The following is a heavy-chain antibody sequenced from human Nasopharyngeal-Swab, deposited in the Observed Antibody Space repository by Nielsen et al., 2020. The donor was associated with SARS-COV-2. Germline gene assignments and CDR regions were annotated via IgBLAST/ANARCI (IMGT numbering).Heavy chain of an antibody. CDR3: VREFEATGATYLDY. J-gene: IGHJ4*02. V-gene: IGHV3-48*02. CDR1: GFPFTDYS. CDR2: ITSGSSTS. Sequence: GGFRRLPCAASGFPFTDYSMDWVRQAPGKGLEWVSYITSGSSTSYYADSVKGRFTVSRDNAKNSLYLQMSSLRDEDTAVYYCVREFEATGATYLDYWGLGTLVTVSS. D-gene: IGHD1-26*01.